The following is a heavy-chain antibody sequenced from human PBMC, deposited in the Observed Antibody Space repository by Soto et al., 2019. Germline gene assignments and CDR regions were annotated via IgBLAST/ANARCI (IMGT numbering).Heavy chain of an antibody. D-gene: IGHD5-18*01. V-gene: IGHV1-46*01. J-gene: IGHJ5*02. CDR3: AHALGYSSGFAP. Sequence: QVQLVQSGAEVRKPGASVKLSCKTSGHSFTSYYIHWVRQAPGQGLEWMGVVNPSRGSTNYAQKFQGRLNLTPDTSTSTVSRELSSLISDDTAVFYCAHALGYSSGFAPWGQGALVTVSS. CDR2: VNPSRGST. CDR1: GHSFTSYY.